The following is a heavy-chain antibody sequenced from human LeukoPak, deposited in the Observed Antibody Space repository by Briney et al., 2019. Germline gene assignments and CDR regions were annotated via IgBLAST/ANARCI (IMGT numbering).Heavy chain of an antibody. J-gene: IGHJ4*02. CDR2: ISTSGSTI. CDR1: GFTFSDYY. V-gene: IGHV3-11*04. D-gene: IGHD2-8*01. CDR3: ARDSCSNGVCFDY. Sequence: TGGSLRLSCTASGFTFSDYYMSWTRQAPGKGLEWVSYISTSGSTIYYGDSVKGRFTISRDNAKNSLYLQMNSLRAEDTAVYYCARDSCSNGVCFDYWGQGTLVTVSS.